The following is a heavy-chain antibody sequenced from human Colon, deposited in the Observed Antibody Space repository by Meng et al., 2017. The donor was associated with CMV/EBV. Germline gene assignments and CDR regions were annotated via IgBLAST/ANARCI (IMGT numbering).Heavy chain of an antibody. D-gene: IGHD1-26*01. V-gene: IGHV1-2*02. CDR1: GYTFSDYH. J-gene: IGHJ4*02. CDR3: ARDPSGSRVPFDY. Sequence: VQLGHCGAEVKKPGASVKVSCKASGYTFSDYHIHWVRQAPGQGLEWMGWINSNSGATDYAQKFQGRLTMTRDTSITTVYMELSSLRSDDTAVYYCARDPSGSRVPFDYWGQGSLVTVSS. CDR2: INSNSGAT.